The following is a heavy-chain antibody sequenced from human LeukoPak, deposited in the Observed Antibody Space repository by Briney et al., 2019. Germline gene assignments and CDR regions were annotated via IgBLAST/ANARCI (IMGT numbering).Heavy chain of an antibody. CDR2: IGGSGDKM. V-gene: IGHV3-23*01. Sequence: PGGSLRLSCAASGFTFNRNAISWVRQAPGKGLEWVSTIGGSGDKMFYADSVKGRFTISRDNSKNMVHLQMNSLTGEDTALYNCVRRGDASSGWGDHDFWGQGALVTVSS. J-gene: IGHJ4*02. CDR3: VRRGDASSGWGDHDF. CDR1: GFTFNRNA. D-gene: IGHD6-19*01.